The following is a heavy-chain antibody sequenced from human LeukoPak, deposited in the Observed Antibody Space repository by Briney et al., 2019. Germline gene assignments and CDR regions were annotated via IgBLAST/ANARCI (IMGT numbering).Heavy chain of an antibody. J-gene: IGHJ4*02. D-gene: IGHD2-21*01. Sequence: PGGSLRLSCAASGFTFSSYAMSWVRQAPGKGLEWVSYISSSGSTIYYADSVKGRFTISRDNAKNSLYLQMNSLRAEDTAVYYCASGVIVVTDYWGQGILVTVSS. CDR1: GFTFSSYA. V-gene: IGHV3-48*04. CDR3: ASGVIVVTDY. CDR2: ISSSGSTI.